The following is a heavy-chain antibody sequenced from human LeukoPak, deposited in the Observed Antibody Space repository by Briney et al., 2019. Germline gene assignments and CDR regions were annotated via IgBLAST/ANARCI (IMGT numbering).Heavy chain of an antibody. V-gene: IGHV1-18*01. CDR3: ARDSITIFGVDHYGMDV. CDR1: GYTFTSNG. J-gene: IGHJ6*02. D-gene: IGHD3-3*01. Sequence: ASVKVSCKASGYTFTSNGISWVRQAPGQGLECMGWISAYNGNTNYAQKLQGRVTMTTDTSTSTAYMELRSLRSDDTAVYYCARDSITIFGVDHYGMDVWGQGTTVTVSS. CDR2: ISAYNGNT.